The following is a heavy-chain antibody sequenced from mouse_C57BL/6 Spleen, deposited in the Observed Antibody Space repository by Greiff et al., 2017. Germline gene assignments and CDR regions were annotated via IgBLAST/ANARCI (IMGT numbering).Heavy chain of an antibody. CDR1: GFNIKNTY. CDR3: ARGTTVVSNYFDY. V-gene: IGHV14-3*01. J-gene: IGHJ2*01. D-gene: IGHD1-1*01. Sequence: VQLKQSVAELVRPGASVKLSCTASGFNIKNTYMHWVKQRPEQGLEWIGRIDPANGNTKYAPKFQGKATITADTSSNTAYLQLSSLTAEDTAIYYCARGTTVVSNYFDYWGQGTTLTVSS. CDR2: IDPANGNT.